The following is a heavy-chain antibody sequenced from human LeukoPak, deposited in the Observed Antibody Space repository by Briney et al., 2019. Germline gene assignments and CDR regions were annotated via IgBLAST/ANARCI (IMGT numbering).Heavy chain of an antibody. J-gene: IGHJ4*02. D-gene: IGHD5-18*01. Sequence: SETLSLTCAVSGGSISSGGYSWSWLRQPPGKGLEWIGYIYHSGSTYYNPSLKSGVTISVDRSKNQFSLKLSSVTAADTAVYYSARATIQLWFGYDYWGQGTLVTVSS. V-gene: IGHV4-30-2*01. CDR1: GGSISSGGYS. CDR3: ARATIQLWFGYDY. CDR2: IYHSGST.